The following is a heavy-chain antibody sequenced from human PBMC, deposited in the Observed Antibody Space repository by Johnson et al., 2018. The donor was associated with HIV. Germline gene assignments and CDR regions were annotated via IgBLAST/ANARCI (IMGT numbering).Heavy chain of an antibody. J-gene: IGHJ3*02. CDR2: IRYDGSNK. D-gene: IGHD3/OR15-3a*01. Sequence: QVQLVESGGGVVQPGGSLRLSCAASGFTFSSYGMHWVRQAPGKGLEWVAFIRYDGSNKYYADSVKGRFTISRDNSKNTLYLQRNSLRAEDTAVYYGARDPFMAGLYAFDIWGQGTMVTVSS. V-gene: IGHV3-30*02. CDR1: GFTFSSYG. CDR3: ARDPFMAGLYAFDI.